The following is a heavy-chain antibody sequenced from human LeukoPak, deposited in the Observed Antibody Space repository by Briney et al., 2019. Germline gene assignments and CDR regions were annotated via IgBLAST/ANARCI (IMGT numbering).Heavy chain of an antibody. Sequence: GGSLRLSCEVSGFTFSNFAMSWVRQAPGKGLEWISAISDSAAKTYYADSVKGRFTISRDNAKNSLYLQMNSLRAEDTAVYYCAREGSVDYGDYVIWFDPWGQGTLVTVSS. J-gene: IGHJ5*02. V-gene: IGHV3-23*01. CDR3: AREGSVDYGDYVIWFDP. CDR1: GFTFSNFA. CDR2: ISDSAAKT. D-gene: IGHD4-17*01.